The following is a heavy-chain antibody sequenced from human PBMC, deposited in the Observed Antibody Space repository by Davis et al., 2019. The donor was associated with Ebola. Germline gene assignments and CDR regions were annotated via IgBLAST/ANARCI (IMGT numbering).Heavy chain of an antibody. V-gene: IGHV3-30*03. CDR1: GFTFDDYA. Sequence: GESLKISCAASGFTFDDYAMHWVRQAPGKGPEWLTYIFFDGSESFYADSVKGRFTISRDNSKNTLYLQMGRLRSDDTAMYYCVRDFFEFSSSSFSDSWGQGTLVTVSS. J-gene: IGHJ4*02. CDR3: VRDFFEFSSSSFSDS. CDR2: IFFDGSES. D-gene: IGHD6-6*01.